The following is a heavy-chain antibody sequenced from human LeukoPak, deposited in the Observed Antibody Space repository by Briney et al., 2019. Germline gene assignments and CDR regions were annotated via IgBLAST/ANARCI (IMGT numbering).Heavy chain of an antibody. J-gene: IGHJ4*02. Sequence: GGSLRLSCAASGFTFSSYSMNWVRQAPGKGLEWVSSISSSSYIYYADSVKGRFTISRDNAKNSLYLQMNSLRAEGTAVYYCARIDYYGSGSYPEYYFDYWGQGTLVTVSS. D-gene: IGHD3-10*01. CDR2: ISSSSYI. CDR3: ARIDYYGSGSYPEYYFDY. CDR1: GFTFSSYS. V-gene: IGHV3-21*01.